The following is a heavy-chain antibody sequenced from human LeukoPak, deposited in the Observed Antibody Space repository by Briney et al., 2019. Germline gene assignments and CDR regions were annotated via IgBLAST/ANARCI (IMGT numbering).Heavy chain of an antibody. D-gene: IGHD3-22*01. CDR2: VIPIFGTA. J-gene: IGHJ6*03. CDR1: GGTFSSYA. CDR3: ARAPREDSSGQYYYYYMDV. Sequence: SVKVSCKASGGTFSSYAISWVRQAPGPGLEWMGGVIPIFGTANYAQKFQGRVTITTDESTSTAYMELSSLRSEDTAVYYCARAPREDSSGQYYYYYMDVWGKGTTVTVSS. V-gene: IGHV1-69*05.